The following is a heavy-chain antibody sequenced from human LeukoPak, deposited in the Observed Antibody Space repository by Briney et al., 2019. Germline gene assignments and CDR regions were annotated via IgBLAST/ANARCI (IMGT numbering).Heavy chain of an antibody. CDR2: INPNSGGT. Sequence: GASVKVSCKASGYTFTGYYMHWVRQAPGQGLEWMGWINPNSGGTNYAQKFQGRVTMTRDTSISTAYMELSRLRSDDTAVYYCARVGPGCSSTSCYYYSYYMDVWGKGTTVTVSS. D-gene: IGHD2-2*01. J-gene: IGHJ6*03. CDR3: ARVGPGCSSTSCYYYSYYMDV. CDR1: GYTFTGYY. V-gene: IGHV1-2*02.